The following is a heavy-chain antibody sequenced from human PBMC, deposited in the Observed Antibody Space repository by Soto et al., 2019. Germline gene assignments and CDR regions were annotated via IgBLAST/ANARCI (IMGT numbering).Heavy chain of an antibody. Sequence: ESGPTLVNPTETLTLTCTVSGFSLSNARMGVSWIRQPPGKALEWLAHIFSNDEKSYSTSLKSRLTISKDTSKSQVVLTMTNMDPVDTATYYCARIPEITVERHWYFDLWGRGTLVTVSS. V-gene: IGHV2-26*01. J-gene: IGHJ2*01. CDR2: IFSNDEK. CDR3: ARIPEITVERHWYFDL. D-gene: IGHD1-1*01. CDR1: GFSLSNARMG.